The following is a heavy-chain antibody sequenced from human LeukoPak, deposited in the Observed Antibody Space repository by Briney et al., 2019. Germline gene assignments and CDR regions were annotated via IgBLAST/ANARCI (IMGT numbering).Heavy chain of an antibody. CDR1: GGSISSNNW. J-gene: IGHJ5*02. CDR2: VYHSGST. Sequence: SGTLSLTYAVSGGSISSNNWWTWVRQPPGKGLEWIGEVYHSGSTNSNPSLKSRLTISVDKSKNQFSLKLSSVTAADTAVYYCAKAKDSSTWSPGSWFDPWGQGTLVTVSS. D-gene: IGHD6-13*01. CDR3: AKAKDSSTWSPGSWFDP. V-gene: IGHV4-4*02.